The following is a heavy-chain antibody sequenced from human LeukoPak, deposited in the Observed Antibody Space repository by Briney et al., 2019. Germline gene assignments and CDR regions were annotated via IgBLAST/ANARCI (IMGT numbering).Heavy chain of an antibody. CDR2: VHLSGRT. J-gene: IGHJ5*02. CDR1: GGSISSTNW. CDR3: ARVKLRYNWNDGDWFDP. V-gene: IGHV4-4*02. D-gene: IGHD1-1*01. Sequence: SETLSLTCGVSGGSISSTNWWTWVRQPPGEGLEWIGEVHLSGRTNYNPSLKSRVTISVDTSKNQFSLKLSSVTAADTAVYYCARVKLRYNWNDGDWFDPWGQGTLVTVSS.